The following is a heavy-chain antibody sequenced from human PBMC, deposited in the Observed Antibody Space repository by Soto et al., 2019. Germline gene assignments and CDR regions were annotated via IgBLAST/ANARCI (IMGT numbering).Heavy chain of an antibody. CDR3: ASYGYSSSYRPSI. J-gene: IGHJ4*02. CDR1: GGSFSGYY. Sequence: SETLSLTCAVYGGSFSGYYWSWIRQPPGKGLEWIGEINHSGSTNYNPSLKSRVTISVDTSKNQFSLKLSSVTAADTAVYYCASYGYSSSYRPSIWGQGTLVTVCS. CDR2: INHSGST. D-gene: IGHD6-13*01. V-gene: IGHV4-34*01.